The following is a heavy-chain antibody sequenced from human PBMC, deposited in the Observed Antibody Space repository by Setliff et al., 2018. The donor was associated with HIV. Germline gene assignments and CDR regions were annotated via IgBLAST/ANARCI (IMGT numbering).Heavy chain of an antibody. V-gene: IGHV3-7*03. CDR2: LRQDGSEK. D-gene: IGHD4-17*01. CDR3: ARTYYGGNY. J-gene: IGHJ4*02. CDR1: GGSISGGGYY. Sequence: QPSETLSLTCTVSGGSISGGGYYWSWVRQAPGKGLEWVANLRQDGSEKYYVDSVRGRFTISRDNAENSLYLRMNSLRAEDTAVYYCARTYYGGNYWGQGALVTVSS.